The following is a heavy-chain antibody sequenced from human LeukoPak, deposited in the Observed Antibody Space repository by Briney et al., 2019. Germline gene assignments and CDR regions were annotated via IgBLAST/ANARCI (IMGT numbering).Heavy chain of an antibody. CDR2: IYYSGST. CDR3: ARLKVAVAGTTDDY. J-gene: IGHJ4*02. Sequence: SETLSLTCTVSGGSISSYYWSWIRQPPGKGLEWIGYIYYSGSTNYNPSLKSRVTISVDTSKNQFSLKLSSVTAADTAVYYCARLKVAVAGTTDDYWGQGTLVTVSS. V-gene: IGHV4-59*12. CDR1: GGSISSYY. D-gene: IGHD6-19*01.